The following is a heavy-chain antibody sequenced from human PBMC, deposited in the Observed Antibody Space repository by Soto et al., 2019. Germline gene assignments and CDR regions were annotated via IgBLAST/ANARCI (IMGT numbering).Heavy chain of an antibody. V-gene: IGHV1-69*12. J-gene: IGHJ3*02. CDR3: ARDCLLLGVPVAFDI. CDR1: GGTFSSYA. D-gene: IGHD3-10*01. CDR2: IIPIFGTA. Sequence: QVQLVQSGAEVKKPGSSVKVSCKASGGTFSSYAISWVRQAPGQGLEWMGGIIPIFGTANYAQKFQGRVTISADESTSTADMELSSLRSEDTAVYYCARDCLLLGVPVAFDIWGQGTMVTVSS.